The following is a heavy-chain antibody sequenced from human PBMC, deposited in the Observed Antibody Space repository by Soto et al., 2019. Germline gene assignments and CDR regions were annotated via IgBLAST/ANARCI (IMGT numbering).Heavy chain of an antibody. J-gene: IGHJ4*02. CDR1: GGSITSSSYY. V-gene: IGHV4-39*01. CDR2: IYYSGSS. D-gene: IGHD2-2*02. Sequence: PSETLSLTCTLSGGSITSSSYYWGWIRQPPGKGLEWIGSIYYSGSSYYNPSLKSRLTLSVDTSKNHFSLTLSSVTAADTAVYYCATQASVYCSSSSCYRPRWGQGTLVTVSS. CDR3: ATQASVYCSSSSCYRPR.